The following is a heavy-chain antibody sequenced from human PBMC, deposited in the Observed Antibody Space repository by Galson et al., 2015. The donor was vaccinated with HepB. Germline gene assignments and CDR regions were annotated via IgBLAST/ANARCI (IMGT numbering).Heavy chain of an antibody. Sequence: SVKVSCKASEYTFTTYAIHWVRQVPGQSLQWMGWINAGKGDTKYSQKFQGRITITSDTSASTVYMELKSLRFEDTAVYYCARDLLPPSVGTPLAGWGWGQGTMVSVSS. CDR1: EYTFTTYA. CDR2: INAGKGDT. CDR3: ARDLLPPSVGTPLAGWG. V-gene: IGHV1-3*01. D-gene: IGHD1-26*01. J-gene: IGHJ3*01.